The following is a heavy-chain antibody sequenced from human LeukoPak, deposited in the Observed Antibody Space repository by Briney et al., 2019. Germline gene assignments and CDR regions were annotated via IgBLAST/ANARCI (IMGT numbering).Heavy chain of an antibody. Sequence: SETLSLTCAASGYSISSGYYWGWIRQPPGKGLEWIGSIYHSGSTYYNPSLKSRVTISVDTSKNQFSLKLSSVTAADTAVYYCARLRVVTEAFDIWGQGTMVTVSS. CDR1: GYSISSGYY. V-gene: IGHV4-38-2*01. CDR2: IYHSGST. CDR3: ARLRVVTEAFDI. D-gene: IGHD4-23*01. J-gene: IGHJ3*02.